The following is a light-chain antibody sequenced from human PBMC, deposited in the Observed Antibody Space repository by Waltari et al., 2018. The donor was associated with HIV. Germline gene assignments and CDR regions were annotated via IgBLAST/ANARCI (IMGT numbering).Light chain of an antibody. V-gene: IGLV1-51*01. J-gene: IGLJ3*02. CDR3: ATWDSSLSGWV. CDR2: DHN. Sequence: QPVLTQPPSVSAAPGPKVIIACSGSSPNSWRNNLSWYQQLPGTAPKLLIYDHNQRPSGIPDRFSGSTSGASASLGITALQTGDEADYYCATWDSSLSGWVFGGGTKLTVL. CDR1: SPNSWRNN.